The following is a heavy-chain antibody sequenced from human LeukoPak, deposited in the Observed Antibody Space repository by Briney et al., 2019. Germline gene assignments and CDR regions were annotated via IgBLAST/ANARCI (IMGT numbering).Heavy chain of an antibody. CDR1: GYTFIGCY. CDR3: ARTGVWFRELSHLPD. Sequence: ASVKVPCKASGYTFIGCYIHWVRQAPGQGLEWMGWINPNSGDTNYAQKFQGRVTMTRDTSISTAYMGLSSLISDDTAFYYCARTGVWFRELSHLPDWGKGTLVTVSS. D-gene: IGHD3-10*01. CDR2: INPNSGDT. V-gene: IGHV1-2*02. J-gene: IGHJ4*02.